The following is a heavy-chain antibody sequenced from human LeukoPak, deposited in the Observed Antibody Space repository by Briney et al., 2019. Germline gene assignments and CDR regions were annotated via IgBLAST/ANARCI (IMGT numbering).Heavy chain of an antibody. CDR1: GGSISSYY. Sequence: SETLSLTCTVSGGSISSYYWSWIRQPPGKGLEWIGYIYYSGSTNYNPSLKSRVTISVDTSKNQFSLKLSSVTAADTAVYYCARGEYCDSSGYYYWGQGTLVTVSS. J-gene: IGHJ4*02. D-gene: IGHD3-22*01. V-gene: IGHV4-59*01. CDR3: ARGEYCDSSGYYY. CDR2: IYYSGST.